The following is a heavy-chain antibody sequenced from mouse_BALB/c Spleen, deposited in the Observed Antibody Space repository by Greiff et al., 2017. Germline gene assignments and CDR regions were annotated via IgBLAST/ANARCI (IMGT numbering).Heavy chain of an antibody. CDR1: GYTFTSYT. V-gene: IGHV1-4*02. CDR3: ASDGNQAWFAY. J-gene: IGHJ3*01. D-gene: IGHD1-1*01. Sequence: QVQLQQSAAELARPGASVKMSCKASGYTFTSYTMHWVKQRPGQGLEWIGYINPSSGYTEYNQKFKDKTTLTADKSSSTAYMQLSSLTSEDSAVYYCASDGNQAWFAYWGQGTLVTVSA. CDR2: INPSSGYT.